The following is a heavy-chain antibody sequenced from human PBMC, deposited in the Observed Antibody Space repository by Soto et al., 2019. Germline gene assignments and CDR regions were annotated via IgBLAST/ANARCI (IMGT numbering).Heavy chain of an antibody. V-gene: IGHV3-23*01. CDR3: AKNGQWLATPPEA. J-gene: IGHJ4*02. D-gene: IGHD6-19*01. CDR2: ITDSGYTA. CDR1: GFSFGTFV. Sequence: EVQLLESGGASVQPGGSLGLSCAASGFSFGTFVMTWFRQAPGGGLEWASSITDSGYTASYAETVEGRFTVSRDNSKNTLYLQMNGLRAEDTATYYCAKNGQWLATPPEAWGQGTLVTVSS.